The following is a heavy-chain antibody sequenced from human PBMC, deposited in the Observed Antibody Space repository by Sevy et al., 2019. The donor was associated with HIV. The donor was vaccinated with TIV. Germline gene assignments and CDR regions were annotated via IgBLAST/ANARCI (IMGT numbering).Heavy chain of an antibody. CDR3: GTFKEGG. Sequence: GGSLRLSCAASGFTFSNYWMSWVRQAPGKGLEWVANIKQGGSQKYDVDSVKGPFTISRDNAKNSLFLQMNSLRAEDTAVYYCGTFKEGGWGQGTLVTVSS. CDR2: IKQGGSQK. D-gene: IGHD2-2*01. V-gene: IGHV3-7*01. CDR1: GFTFSNYW. J-gene: IGHJ4*02.